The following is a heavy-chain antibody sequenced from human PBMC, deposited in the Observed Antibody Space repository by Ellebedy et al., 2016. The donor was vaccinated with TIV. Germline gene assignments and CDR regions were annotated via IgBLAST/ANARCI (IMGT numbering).Heavy chain of an antibody. Sequence: AASVKVSCKVSGYPLSELSMNWARQAPGKGLEWMGGFNPESGEILYAQKFQGRVTMTEDTSTDTAFMELSSLTSEDTAVYYCAIDLVVAAAVAHFDFWGQGTLVTVSS. CDR2: FNPESGEI. CDR1: GYPLSELS. D-gene: IGHD2-15*01. V-gene: IGHV1-24*01. J-gene: IGHJ4*02. CDR3: AIDLVVAAAVAHFDF.